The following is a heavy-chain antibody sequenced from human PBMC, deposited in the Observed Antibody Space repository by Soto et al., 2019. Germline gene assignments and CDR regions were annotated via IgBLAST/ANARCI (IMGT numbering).Heavy chain of an antibody. CDR1: GFTFSNYW. J-gene: IGHJ4*02. CDR2: IKSDGSIT. D-gene: IGHD1-26*01. Sequence: EVQLVESGGGLVQPGGSLRLSCAVSGFTFSNYWMHWVRQAPGKGLVWVSRIKSDGSITTYADSVKGRFTISRDNAKNTLYLQMNNVXXXXXXXXXXXXASGXYFLDYWGQGTLVTVSS. V-gene: IGHV3-74*01. CDR3: XXASGXYFLDY.